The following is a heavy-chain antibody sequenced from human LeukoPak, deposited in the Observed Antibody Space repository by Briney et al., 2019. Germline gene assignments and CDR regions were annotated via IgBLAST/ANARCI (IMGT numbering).Heavy chain of an antibody. CDR3: ARGHNFGPIDY. V-gene: IGHV1-2*02. CDR1: GYTFIGYH. J-gene: IGHJ4*02. CDR2: IYPKSGDT. Sequence: ASVKVSCKTSGYTFIGYHIYWVRQAPGQGPEWVGCIYPKSGDTKYGQKFQGRVTLTGDTSLSTAYMELSSLKSDDTAVYYCARGHNFGPIDYWGQGTLVTVSP. D-gene: IGHD3-16*01.